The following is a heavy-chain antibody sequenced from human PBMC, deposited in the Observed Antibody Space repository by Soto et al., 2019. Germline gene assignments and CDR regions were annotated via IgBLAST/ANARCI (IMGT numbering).Heavy chain of an antibody. V-gene: IGHV4-61*01. J-gene: IGHJ4*01. CDR1: GGSVSSGSYY. D-gene: IGHD6-13*01. CDR2: IISSGST. Sequence: PSETLSLTCTVSGGSVSSGSYYWTWIRQSPGKGLEWMGYIISSGSTDYNPPLKSRVTISVDSSKNEFSLKLRSVTAADTAVYYCARQRIAAAQYYFDYWGHGMLVTVCS. CDR3: ARQRIAAAQYYFDY.